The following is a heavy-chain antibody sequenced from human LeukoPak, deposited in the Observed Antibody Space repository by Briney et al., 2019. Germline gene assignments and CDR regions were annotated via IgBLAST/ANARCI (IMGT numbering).Heavy chain of an antibody. Sequence: ASVKVSCKASGYTFTGYYMHWVRQAPGQGLEWMGWINPNSGGTNYAQKFQGRVTMTRDTFISTAYMELSRLRSDDTAVYYCAESAVAGMGYGYWGQGTLVTVSS. CDR2: INPNSGGT. V-gene: IGHV1-2*02. CDR3: AESAVAGMGYGY. D-gene: IGHD6-19*01. CDR1: GYTFTGYY. J-gene: IGHJ4*02.